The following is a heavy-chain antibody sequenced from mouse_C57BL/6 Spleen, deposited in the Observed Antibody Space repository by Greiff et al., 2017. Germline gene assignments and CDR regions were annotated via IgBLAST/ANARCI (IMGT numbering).Heavy chain of an antibody. CDR1: GYAFSSYW. J-gene: IGHJ3*01. CDR2: IYPGDGDT. CDR3: ARSTIYYDYDGGFAY. D-gene: IGHD2-4*01. V-gene: IGHV1-80*01. Sequence: VQLQQSGAELVKPGASVKISCKASGYAFSSYWMNWVKQRPGKGLEWIGQIYPGDGDTNYNGKFKGKATLTADKSSSTAYMQLSSLTSEDSAVYFCARSTIYYDYDGGFAYWDQGTLVTVSA.